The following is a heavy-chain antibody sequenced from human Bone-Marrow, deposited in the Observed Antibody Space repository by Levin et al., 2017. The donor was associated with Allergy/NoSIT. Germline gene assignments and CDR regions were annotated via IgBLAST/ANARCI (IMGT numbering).Heavy chain of an antibody. V-gene: IGHV3-48*01. CDR3: VRGIPDY. Sequence: GGSLRLSCATSGFTFSSYSMNWVRQAPGKGLEWVSYINSSSGTIYYADSVKGRFTISRDNAKKSLYLQMSSLRVEDTAVYYCVRGIPDYWGQGTLATVSS. CDR1: GFTFSSYS. CDR2: INSSSGTI. J-gene: IGHJ4*02.